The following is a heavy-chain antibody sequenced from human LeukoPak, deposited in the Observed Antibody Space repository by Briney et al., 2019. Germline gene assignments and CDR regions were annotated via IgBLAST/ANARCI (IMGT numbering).Heavy chain of an antibody. CDR3: ARHAPYSGTPRDY. J-gene: IGHJ4*02. CDR2: IYYSGST. V-gene: IGHV4-39*01. CDR1: GGSISSSSYY. D-gene: IGHD1-26*01. Sequence: KPSETLSLTCTVSGGSISSSSYYWGWIRQPPGKGLEWIGSIYYSGSTYYNPSLKSRVTISVDTSKNQFSLKLSSVTAADTAVYYCARHAPYSGTPRDYWGQGALVTVSS.